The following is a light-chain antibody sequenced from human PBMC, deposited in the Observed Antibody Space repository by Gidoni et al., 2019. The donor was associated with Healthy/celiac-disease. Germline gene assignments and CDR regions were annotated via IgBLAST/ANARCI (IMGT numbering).Light chain of an antibody. CDR1: QSVGSRS. CDR2: GAS. J-gene: IGKJ4*01. V-gene: IGKV3-20*01. CDR3: QQYGGSPLT. Sequence: EIVLTQSPGTLSLSPGERATLSCRASQSVGSRSLAWYQQKPGQAPRLLIYGASSRATGIPDRFIASGSGTDFTLTISRLEPEDFAVYFCQQYGGSPLTFGGGTQVEIK.